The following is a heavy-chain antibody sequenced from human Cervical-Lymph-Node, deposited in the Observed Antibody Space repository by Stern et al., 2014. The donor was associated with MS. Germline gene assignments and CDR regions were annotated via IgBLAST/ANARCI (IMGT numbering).Heavy chain of an antibody. CDR2: MDPDDSSPRYDI. CDR1: GYTFTNYW. J-gene: IGHJ6*02. D-gene: IGHD3-10*02. V-gene: IGHV5-51*03. CDR3: ARRGDGGVRGYYGLDV. Sequence: VQLLESGAEVKKSGESLKISCKGSGYTFTNYWIGWVRQLPGKGLEWMGIMDPDDSSPRYDIRYSPSFQGQVTISADKSISTAYLQWSSLKASDSAMYFCARRGDGGVRGYYGLDVWGQGTTVTVSS.